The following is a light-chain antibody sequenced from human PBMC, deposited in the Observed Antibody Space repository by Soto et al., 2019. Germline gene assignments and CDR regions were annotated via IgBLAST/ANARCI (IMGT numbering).Light chain of an antibody. CDR2: SAS. CDR1: QTISRS. Sequence: DIQMTQSASSLSASVGDRFNITCRASQTISRSLNWYQQKPGRAPKLLIHSASTLQSGVPSRFSGGGSGTHFTLSINRLQPEDFATYYCQQSYSHLITFGQGTRLEI. CDR3: QQSYSHLIT. J-gene: IGKJ5*01. V-gene: IGKV1-39*01.